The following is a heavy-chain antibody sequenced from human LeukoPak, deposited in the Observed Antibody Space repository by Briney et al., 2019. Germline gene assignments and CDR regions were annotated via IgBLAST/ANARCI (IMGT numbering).Heavy chain of an antibody. CDR3: ARAKYDSSGYYYSGFDI. J-gene: IGHJ3*02. V-gene: IGHV3-48*04. D-gene: IGHD3-22*01. CDR2: ISSGRSAI. Sequence: GGSLRLSCAASGFTFSSYSMNWVRHGPGKGLEWISYISSGRSAIYYADSVKGRFTMSRDNAKKSLYLQMNSLRAEDTAVYYCARAKYDSSGYYYSGFDIWGQGTMVTVSS. CDR1: GFTFSSYS.